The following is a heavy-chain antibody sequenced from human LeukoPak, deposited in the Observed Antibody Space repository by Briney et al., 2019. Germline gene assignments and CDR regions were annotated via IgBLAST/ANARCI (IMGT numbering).Heavy chain of an antibody. Sequence: GGSLRLSCAASGFTFSSYAMHWVRQAPGKGLEWVAVISYDGSNKYYADSVKGRFTISRDNSKNTLYLQMNSLRAEDTAVYYCGRGRRFLEWVGWFDPWGQGTLVTVSS. CDR1: GFTFSSYA. CDR2: ISYDGSNK. V-gene: IGHV3-30*04. D-gene: IGHD3-3*01. CDR3: GRGRRFLEWVGWFDP. J-gene: IGHJ5*02.